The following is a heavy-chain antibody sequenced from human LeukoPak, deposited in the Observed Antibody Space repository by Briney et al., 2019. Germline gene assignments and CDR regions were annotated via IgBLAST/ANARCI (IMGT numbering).Heavy chain of an antibody. CDR1: GFTFSSYA. Sequence: PGGSLRLSCAASGFTFSSYAMSWVRQAPGKGLEWVSAISGSGGSTYYADSVKGRFTISRDNSKNTLYLQMNSLRADDTAVYSCVRGGLRYFFDYWGQGTLVTVSS. CDR3: VRGGLRYFFDY. D-gene: IGHD3-9*01. J-gene: IGHJ4*02. CDR2: ISGSGGST. V-gene: IGHV3-23*01.